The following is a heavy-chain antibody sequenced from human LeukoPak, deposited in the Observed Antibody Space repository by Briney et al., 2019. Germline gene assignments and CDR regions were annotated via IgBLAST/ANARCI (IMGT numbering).Heavy chain of an antibody. J-gene: IGHJ4*02. V-gene: IGHV1-2*02. CDR3: TMQQNSLFDY. CDR1: GYTFTGYY. Sequence: ASVKVSCKASGYTFTGYYIHWVRQAPGQGLEWMGWIHPNSGATKYAQNFQGRVTLTRDTSISTASMELTRLRSDDTAVYYCTMQQNSLFDYWGQGTLVTVSS. CDR2: IHPNSGAT. D-gene: IGHD6-13*01.